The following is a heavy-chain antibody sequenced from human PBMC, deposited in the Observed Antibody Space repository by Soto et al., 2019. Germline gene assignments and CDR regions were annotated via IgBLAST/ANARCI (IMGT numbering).Heavy chain of an antibody. J-gene: IGHJ6*02. CDR1: GFAFSTYA. CDR2: ISGSGGST. Sequence: PGGSLRLSCAASGFAFSTYAMSWLRQATGKGLEWVSAISGSGGSTYYADSVKGRFTISRDNSKNTLYLQMNSLRAEDTAVYYCAKYNGSVGLLWFGEPIFYYGMDVWGQGTTVTVSS. V-gene: IGHV3-23*01. CDR3: AKYNGSVGLLWFGEPIFYYGMDV. D-gene: IGHD3-10*01.